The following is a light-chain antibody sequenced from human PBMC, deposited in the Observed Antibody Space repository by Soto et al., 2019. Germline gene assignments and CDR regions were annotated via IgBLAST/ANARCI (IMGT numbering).Light chain of an antibody. CDR1: GSYNF. CDR2: EVS. J-gene: IGLJ1*01. CDR3: CSDAGRSTHV. Sequence: QSALTQPASVSGSPGQSITISCTVGSYNFVSWYQQHPGKAPKVLIYEVSKRPSGVSDRFSGSKSGNTASLTISGLQAEDEADYYCCSDAGRSTHVFGTGTKVTVL. V-gene: IGLV2-23*02.